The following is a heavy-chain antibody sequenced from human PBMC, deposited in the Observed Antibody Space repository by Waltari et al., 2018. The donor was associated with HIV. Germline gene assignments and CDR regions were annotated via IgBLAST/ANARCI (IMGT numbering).Heavy chain of an antibody. J-gene: IGHJ3*02. CDR2: IDWDDDK. D-gene: IGHD1-26*01. Sequence: QVTLRESGPALVKPTQTLTLTCTFSGFSLSTSGMCVSWIRQPPGKALEWLALIDWDDDKYYSTSLKTRLTISKDTSKNQVVLTMTNMDPVDTATYYCARILELRYSGSYGTYDAFDIWGQGTMVTVSS. CDR1: GFSLSTSGMC. CDR3: ARILELRYSGSYGTYDAFDI. V-gene: IGHV2-70*01.